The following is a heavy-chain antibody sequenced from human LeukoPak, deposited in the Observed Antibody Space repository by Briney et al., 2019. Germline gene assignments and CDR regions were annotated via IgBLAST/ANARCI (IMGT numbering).Heavy chain of an antibody. Sequence: SETLSLTCTVSGGSISSGSYYWSWIRQPAGKGLEWIGRIYTSGSTNYNPSLKSRVTISVDTSKNQFSLKLSSVTAADTAVYYCARALRFLEWSPLPDYYYYYMDVWGKGTTVTVSS. CDR2: IYTSGST. D-gene: IGHD3-3*01. CDR1: GGSISSGSYY. J-gene: IGHJ6*03. V-gene: IGHV4-61*02. CDR3: ARALRFLEWSPLPDYYYYYMDV.